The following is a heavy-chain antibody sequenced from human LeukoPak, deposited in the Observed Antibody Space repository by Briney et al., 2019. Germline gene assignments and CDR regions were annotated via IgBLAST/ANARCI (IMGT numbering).Heavy chain of an antibody. V-gene: IGHV3-30*18. CDR3: ANSPRVLWFGEDHYFDY. CDR2: ISYDGSNK. Sequence: GGSLRLSCAASGFTFSSYGMHWVRQAPGKGLEWVAVISYDGSNKYYADSVKGRFTISRDNSKNTLYLQMNSLRAEDTAVYYCANSPRVLWFGEDHYFDYWGQGTLVTVSS. CDR1: GFTFSSYG. D-gene: IGHD3-10*01. J-gene: IGHJ4*02.